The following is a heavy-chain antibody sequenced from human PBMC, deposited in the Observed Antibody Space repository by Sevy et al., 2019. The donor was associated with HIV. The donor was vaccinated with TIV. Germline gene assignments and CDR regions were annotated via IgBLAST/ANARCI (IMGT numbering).Heavy chain of an antibody. D-gene: IGHD3-22*01. CDR2: TNPDSGKR. V-gene: IGHV1-8*02. CDR3: ARADLDSDTFFYYYGLDL. J-gene: IGHJ6*02. Sequence: ASVKVSCKASGYTFTGYDINWVRQATGQGLEWMGWTNPDSGKRGYTPQFRGRVTLTTNTSTTTTYMEQRSLRSEDSAVYFCARADLDSDTFFYYYGLDLWGQGTTVTVSS. CDR1: GYTFTGYD.